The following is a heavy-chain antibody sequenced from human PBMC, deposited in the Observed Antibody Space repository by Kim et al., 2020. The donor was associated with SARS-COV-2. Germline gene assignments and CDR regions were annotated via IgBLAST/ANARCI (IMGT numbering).Heavy chain of an antibody. D-gene: IGHD5-18*01. CDR1: GFTFGDYA. CDR3: AKDTEYSYGTEYRHV. Sequence: GGSLRLSCAASGFTFGDYAMHRVRQAPGKGLAWVSGTSWNRGSIGYADSVKGRFTISRDNAKNSLYLQMNGLRAEDTALYYCAKDTEYSYGTEYRHVWGKGTTVTVSS. CDR2: TSWNRGSI. V-gene: IGHV3-9*01. J-gene: IGHJ6*03.